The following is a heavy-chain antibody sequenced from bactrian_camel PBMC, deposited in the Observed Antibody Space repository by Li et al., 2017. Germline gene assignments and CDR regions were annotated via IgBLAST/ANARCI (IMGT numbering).Heavy chain of an antibody. V-gene: IGHV3S40*01. J-gene: IGHJ4*01. CDR1: GITFSRHD. CDR3: VRDYGNYDWTLGS. CDR2: ITSLPSLFRAA. Sequence: DVQLVESGGGLVQPGESLRLSCVASGITFSRHDMSWVRQAPGKEVEWVAGITSLPSLFRAASYADSVKGRFTISRDNAKTTVYLQMNSLKPEDTALYYCVRDYGNYDWTLGSWGQGTQVTVS. D-gene: IGHD4*01.